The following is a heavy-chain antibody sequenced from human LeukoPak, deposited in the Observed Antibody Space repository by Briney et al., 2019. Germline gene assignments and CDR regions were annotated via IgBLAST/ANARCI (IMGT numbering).Heavy chain of an antibody. CDR1: GFTFSDSA. J-gene: IGHJ3*02. D-gene: IGHD3-16*01. CDR2: MGKKVRNYGT. Sequence: GRSLRLSCAVSGFTFSDSAMRWVRRASGKGLEWVGHMGKKVRNYGTEYAPSLRGRFTISRDDAEDTAYLPVDSLKSEGTAMDHWSRDGGLGDESAFDIWGQGTMVTVSS. CDR3: SRDGGLGDESAFDI. V-gene: IGHV3-73*01.